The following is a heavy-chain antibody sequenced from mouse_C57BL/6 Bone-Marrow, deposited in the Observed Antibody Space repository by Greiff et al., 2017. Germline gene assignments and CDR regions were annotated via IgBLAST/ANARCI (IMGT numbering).Heavy chain of an antibody. Sequence: QVQLQQSGAELVKPGASVKMSCKASGYTFTSYWITWVKQRHGQGLGWIGDIYPNSGRTNYNEKFKSKAILTVDTTSNTAYMQISSLTSEDSAVFYCARSGPLGQRFDYWGQGTTLTVSS. CDR2: IYPNSGRT. J-gene: IGHJ2*01. V-gene: IGHV1-55*01. D-gene: IGHD4-1*01. CDR3: ARSGPLGQRFDY. CDR1: GYTFTSYW.